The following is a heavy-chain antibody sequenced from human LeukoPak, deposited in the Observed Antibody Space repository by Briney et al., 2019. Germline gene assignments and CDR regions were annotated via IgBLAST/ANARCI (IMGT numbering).Heavy chain of an antibody. Sequence: PGGSLRLSCAASGLTFSSYAMSWVRQAPGKGLEWVSAISSSGGSTYYTDSVKGRFTISRDNSKNTLYLQMNSLRAEDTAVYYCAKVRSGSYSPYFDYWGQGTLVTVSS. D-gene: IGHD1-26*01. CDR2: ISSSGGST. CDR1: GLTFSSYA. J-gene: IGHJ4*02. CDR3: AKVRSGSYSPYFDY. V-gene: IGHV3-23*01.